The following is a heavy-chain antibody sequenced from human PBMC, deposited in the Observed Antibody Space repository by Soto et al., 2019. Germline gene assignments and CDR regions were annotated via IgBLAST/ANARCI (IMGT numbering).Heavy chain of an antibody. J-gene: IGHJ5*02. CDR3: AKYLSNWVHP. D-gene: IGHD2-2*02. CDR2: ISSSGST. Sequence: QVQLQESGPGLEKPSQTLSLTCSVSGGSINSDPYYWSWIRQHPGKGLEWIGYISSSGSTYYTPSLKSRLTISIDTSKNQFSLKLSSVTAADTAVYYCAKYLSNWVHPWGQGTLVTVSS. V-gene: IGHV4-31*03. CDR1: GGSINSDPYY.